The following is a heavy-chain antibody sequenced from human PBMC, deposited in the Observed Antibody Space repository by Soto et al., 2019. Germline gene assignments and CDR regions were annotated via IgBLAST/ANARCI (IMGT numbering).Heavy chain of an antibody. V-gene: IGHV4-59*01. CDR3: ARVAGSTRYYYYYYYMDV. D-gene: IGHD2-15*01. CDR1: GGSISGYY. J-gene: IGHJ6*03. CDR2: IYETGTT. Sequence: KASETLSLTCTVSGGSISGYYWSWIRQPPGMGLEWIGHIYETGTTNYNPSLKSRVIISVDTSKKQFSLKLTSVTAADTAVYYCARVAGSTRYYYYYYYMDVWGKGTTVTVSS.